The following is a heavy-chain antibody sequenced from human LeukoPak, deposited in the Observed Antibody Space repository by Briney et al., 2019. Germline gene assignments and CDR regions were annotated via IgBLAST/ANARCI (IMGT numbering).Heavy chain of an antibody. CDR3: ARDLLLLKQSFDY. Sequence: SETLSLTCTVSGYSISSGYYWGWIRQPPGKGLEWIGNIYHSGSTYYNPSLKSRVTISVDTSKNQFSLKLSSVTAADTAVYYCARDLLLLKQSFDYWGQGTLVTVSS. V-gene: IGHV4-38-2*02. CDR1: GYSISSGYY. CDR2: IYHSGST. J-gene: IGHJ4*02. D-gene: IGHD2-15*01.